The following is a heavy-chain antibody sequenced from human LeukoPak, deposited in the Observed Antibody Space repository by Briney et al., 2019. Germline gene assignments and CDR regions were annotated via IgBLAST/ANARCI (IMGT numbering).Heavy chain of an antibody. CDR1: GYTFTCYY. CDR3: ARDHLPLLCVMEH. Sequence: GASVKVSCKASGYTFTCYYMHWVRQAPGQGLEWMGWINPNSGGTNYAQKFQGRVTMTRDTSFSTAYMELSRLRSDDTAVYYCARDHLPLLCVMEHWGLGTLVTVSS. CDR2: INPNSGGT. J-gene: IGHJ4*02. D-gene: IGHD1-1*01. V-gene: IGHV1-2*02.